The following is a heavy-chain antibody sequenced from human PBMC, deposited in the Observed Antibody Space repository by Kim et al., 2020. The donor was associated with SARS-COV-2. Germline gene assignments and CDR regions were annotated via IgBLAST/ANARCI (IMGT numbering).Heavy chain of an antibody. V-gene: IGHV3-30*01. CDR3: ARASSGYYFDAFDI. Sequence: ADSVKGRFTIARDNSKNTLYLQRNSLRAEDTAVYYCARASSGYYFDAFDIWGQGTMVTVSS. J-gene: IGHJ3*02. D-gene: IGHD3-22*01.